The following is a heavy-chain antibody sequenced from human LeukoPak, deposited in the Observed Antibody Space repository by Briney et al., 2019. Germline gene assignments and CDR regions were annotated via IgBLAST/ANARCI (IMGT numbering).Heavy chain of an antibody. CDR1: GYTFTGYY. J-gene: IGHJ4*02. CDR3: ARDIEYSSSFDY. D-gene: IGHD6-6*01. V-gene: IGHV1-2*06. Sequence: ASVKVSCKASGYTFTGYYMHWVQQAPGQGLEWMGRINPNSGGTNYAQKIQGRVTMTRDTSISTAYMELSRLRSDDTAVYYCARDIEYSSSFDYWGQGTLVTVSS. CDR2: INPNSGGT.